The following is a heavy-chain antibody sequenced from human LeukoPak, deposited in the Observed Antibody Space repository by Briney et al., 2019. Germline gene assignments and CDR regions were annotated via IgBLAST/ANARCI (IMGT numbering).Heavy chain of an antibody. D-gene: IGHD3-16*02. V-gene: IGHV3-33*08. CDR1: GFTFSSYA. J-gene: IGHJ4*02. Sequence: GGSLRLSCAASGFTFSSYAMSWVRQAPGKGLEWVAVIWYDGSNKYYADSVKGRFTISRDNSKNTLYLQMNSLRAEDTAVYYCAREIYDYVWGSYRPRYYFDYWGQGTLVTVSS. CDR2: IWYDGSNK. CDR3: AREIYDYVWGSYRPRYYFDY.